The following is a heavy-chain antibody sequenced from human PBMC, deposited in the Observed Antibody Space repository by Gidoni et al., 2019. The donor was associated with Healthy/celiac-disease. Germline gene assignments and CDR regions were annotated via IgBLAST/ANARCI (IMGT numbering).Heavy chain of an antibody. Sequence: EVQLVQSGGGLVQPGASLRLSCAASGFTVSSHYMSWVRQAPGKGLGWVSVTYGGGSTYCADSVKGRFTISRNNSKNTLYLQMNSLRAEDTAVYYCARDKAGDDSSGYYPGGFDYWGQGTLVTVSS. CDR2: TYGGGST. CDR1: GFTVSSHY. D-gene: IGHD3-22*01. CDR3: ARDKAGDDSSGYYPGGFDY. J-gene: IGHJ4*02. V-gene: IGHV3-53*04.